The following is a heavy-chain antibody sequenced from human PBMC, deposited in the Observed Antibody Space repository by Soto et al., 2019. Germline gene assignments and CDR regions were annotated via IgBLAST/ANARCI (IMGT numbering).Heavy chain of an antibody. Sequence: PGGSLRLSCAASGFTFSSYAMSWVRQAPGKGLEWVSAISGSGGSTYYADSVKGRFTISRDNSKNTLYLQMNSLRAEDTAVYYCAKDRGRFLEWLSGFDYWGQGTLVTVSS. J-gene: IGHJ4*02. CDR3: AKDRGRFLEWLSGFDY. CDR2: ISGSGGST. V-gene: IGHV3-23*01. D-gene: IGHD3-3*01. CDR1: GFTFSSYA.